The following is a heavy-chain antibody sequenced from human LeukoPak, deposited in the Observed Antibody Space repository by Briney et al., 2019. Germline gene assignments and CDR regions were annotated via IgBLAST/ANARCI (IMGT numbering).Heavy chain of an antibody. J-gene: IGHJ4*02. Sequence: SETLSLTCTVSGGSISSYYWSWIRQPPGKGLEWIGYIYYSGSTNYNPSLKSRVTISVDTSKNQFSLKVTSVTAADTAVYYCARVSGYCSDGVCRFDYWGQGTLVTVSS. CDR3: ARVSGYCSDGVCRFDY. CDR2: IYYSGST. V-gene: IGHV4-59*12. CDR1: GGSISSYY. D-gene: IGHD2-8*01.